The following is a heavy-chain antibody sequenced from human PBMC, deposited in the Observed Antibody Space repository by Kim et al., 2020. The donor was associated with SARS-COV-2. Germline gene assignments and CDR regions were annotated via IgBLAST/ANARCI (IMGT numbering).Heavy chain of an antibody. CDR3: ARESGYYYDSSLDY. Sequence: GGSLRLSCAASGFTFSSYWMSWVRQAPGKGLEWVANIKQDGSEKYYVDSVKGRFTISRDNAKNSLYLQMNSLRAEDTAVYYCARESGYYYDSSLDYWGQGTLVTVSS. J-gene: IGHJ4*02. D-gene: IGHD3-22*01. CDR2: IKQDGSEK. CDR1: GFTFSSYW. V-gene: IGHV3-7*01.